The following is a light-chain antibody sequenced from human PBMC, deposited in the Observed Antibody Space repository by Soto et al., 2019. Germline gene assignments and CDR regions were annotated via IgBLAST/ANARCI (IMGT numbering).Light chain of an antibody. Sequence: EIVMTQSPATLSVSPGERATLSCRACQSISSKLGWYQQRPGQAPRLLIYSASTRATGIPARFSGSGSGTEFTLTNSSLQSEDSAVYYCQQYYSWTTITFGQGTRLEIK. J-gene: IGKJ5*01. CDR3: QQYYSWTTIT. CDR2: SAS. CDR1: QSISSK. V-gene: IGKV3-15*01.